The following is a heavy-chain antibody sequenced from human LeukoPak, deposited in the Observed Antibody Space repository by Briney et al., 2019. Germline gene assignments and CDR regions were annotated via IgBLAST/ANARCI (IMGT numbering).Heavy chain of an antibody. D-gene: IGHD3-3*01. V-gene: IGHV4-39*02. Sequence: PSETLSHTCTVSGGSISSSSYYWGWIRQPPGKGLEWIGSIYYSGSTYYNPSLKSRVTISVDTSKNQFSLKLSSVTAADTAVYYCAREGRFLEWLSNYWGQGTLVTVSS. CDR3: AREGRFLEWLSNY. J-gene: IGHJ4*02. CDR2: IYYSGST. CDR1: GGSISSSSYY.